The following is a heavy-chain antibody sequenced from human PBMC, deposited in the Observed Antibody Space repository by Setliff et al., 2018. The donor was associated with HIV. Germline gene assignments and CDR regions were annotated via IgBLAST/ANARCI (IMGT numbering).Heavy chain of an antibody. V-gene: IGHV4-34*01. CDR1: GGSFSGYY. CDR3: ARVAGAHYFDY. D-gene: IGHD1-26*01. J-gene: IGHJ4*02. Sequence: SSETLSLTCAVYGGSFSGYYWSWIRQPPGKGLEWIGEINHGGSTNYNPSLKSRVTISVDTSKNQFSLKLSSVTAADTAVYYCARVAGAHYFDYWGQGTLVTVSS. CDR2: INHGGST.